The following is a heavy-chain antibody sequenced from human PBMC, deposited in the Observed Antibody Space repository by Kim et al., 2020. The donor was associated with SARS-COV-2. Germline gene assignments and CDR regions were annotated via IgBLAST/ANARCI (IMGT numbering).Heavy chain of an antibody. Sequence: SVKVSCKASGGTFSSYAISWVRQAPGQGLEWMGGIIPIFGTANYAQKFQGRVTITADESTSTAYMELSSLRSEDTAVYYCARDPPLGPLFRGSITGRKEDCPEPYYYYGMDVWGQGTTVTVSS. CDR3: ARDPPLGPLFRGSITGRKEDCPEPYYYYGMDV. J-gene: IGHJ6*02. V-gene: IGHV1-69*13. CDR2: IIPIFGTA. CDR1: GGTFSSYA. D-gene: IGHD1-20*01.